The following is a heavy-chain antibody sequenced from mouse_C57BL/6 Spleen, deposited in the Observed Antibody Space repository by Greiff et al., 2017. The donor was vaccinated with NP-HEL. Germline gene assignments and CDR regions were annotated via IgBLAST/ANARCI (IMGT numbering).Heavy chain of an antibody. J-gene: IGHJ3*01. D-gene: IGHD1-1*01. V-gene: IGHV2-9-1*01. CDR1: GFSLTSYA. CDR2: IWTGGGT. Sequence: QVQLKESGPGLVAPSQSLSITCTVSGFSLTSYAISWVRQPPGKGLEWLGVIWTGGGTNYYSALKSRLSISKDNSKSQVFLKRNSLQTDDTARDYCGRNYGSSFAWFAYWGQGTLVTVSA. CDR3: GRNYGSSFAWFAY.